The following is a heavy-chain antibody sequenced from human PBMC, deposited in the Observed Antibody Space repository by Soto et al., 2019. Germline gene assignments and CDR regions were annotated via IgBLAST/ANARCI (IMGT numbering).Heavy chain of an antibody. Sequence: GAPLKISCKGSVYSLTSYWSRLVRKMRGKGLEWMGRIDPSDAYTNYGPSFQGHVTISAAKSISTAYLQCSSLKSSDTAMYYCARRGDYVWGSYRYTDYWGQGTLVTVSS. J-gene: IGHJ4*02. V-gene: IGHV5-10-1*01. CDR2: IDPSDAYT. CDR3: ARRGDYVWGSYRYTDY. CDR1: VYSLTSYW. D-gene: IGHD3-16*02.